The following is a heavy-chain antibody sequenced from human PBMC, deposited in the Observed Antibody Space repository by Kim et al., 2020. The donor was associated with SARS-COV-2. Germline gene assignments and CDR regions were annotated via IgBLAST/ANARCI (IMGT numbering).Heavy chain of an antibody. Sequence: ASVKVSCKASGYTFTSYDINWVRQATGQGLEWMGWINPNSGNKGYAQKFQGRVTMTRNTSIRTVYMASSSLASDDKAVYFCAREGWETVNPLDFWGQGTLVTVSS. CDR3: AREGWETVNPLDF. CDR2: INPNSGNK. D-gene: IGHD1-26*01. J-gene: IGHJ4*02. V-gene: IGHV1-8*01. CDR1: GYTFTSYD.